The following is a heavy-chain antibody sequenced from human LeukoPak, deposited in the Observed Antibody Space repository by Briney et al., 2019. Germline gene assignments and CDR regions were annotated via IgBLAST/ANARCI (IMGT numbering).Heavy chain of an antibody. V-gene: IGHV4-34*01. CDR2: INHSGST. CDR1: GGSFSGYY. J-gene: IGHJ3*01. Sequence: SETLSLTCAVYGGSFSGYYWSGIRQPPGKGLEWIGEINHSGSTNYNPSLKSRVTISVDTYKNQFSLKLSSVTAADTAVYYCARGPDDYGASDYAMDVWGKGTMVTVSS. CDR3: ARGPDDYGASDYAMDV. D-gene: IGHD4-17*01.